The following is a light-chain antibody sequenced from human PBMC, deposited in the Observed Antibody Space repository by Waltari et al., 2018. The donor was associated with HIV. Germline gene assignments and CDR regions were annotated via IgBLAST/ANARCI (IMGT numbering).Light chain of an antibody. CDR2: KAS. CDR1: QSISSW. CDR3: QQYKSYPYT. V-gene: IGKV1-5*03. J-gene: IGKJ2*01. Sequence: DIQMTQSPSTLSASVGDRVTNTCRASQSISSWLAWYQQKPGKAPKLLIYKASSLESGVPSRFSGSGSGTEFTLTISSLQPDDLATYYCQQYKSYPYTFGQGTKLEIK.